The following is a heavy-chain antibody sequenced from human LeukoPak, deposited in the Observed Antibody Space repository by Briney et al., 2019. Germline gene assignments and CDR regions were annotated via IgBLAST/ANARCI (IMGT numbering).Heavy chain of an antibody. V-gene: IGHV4-59*08. J-gene: IGHJ5*02. CDR3: ATYGGGSGSSNWLDP. Sequence: SETLSLTCTVSGDSLSSYYWTWIRQPPGKGLEWIGYIFYSGSTKCNPSLKSRVTISVDASKNQFSLKLSSVTAADTAVYYCATYGGGSGSSNWLDPWGQGTLVTVSS. D-gene: IGHD3-10*01. CDR2: IFYSGST. CDR1: GDSLSSYY.